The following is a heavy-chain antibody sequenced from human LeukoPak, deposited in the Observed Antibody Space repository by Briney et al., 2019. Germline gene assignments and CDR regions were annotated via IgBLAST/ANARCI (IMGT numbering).Heavy chain of an antibody. CDR2: ISSSSSYI. V-gene: IGHV3-21*01. D-gene: IGHD6-19*01. Sequence: NPGGSLRLSCAASGFTFSSYSMNWVRQAPGKGLGWVSSISSSSSYIYYADSVKGRFTISRDNAKNSLYLQMNSLRAEDTAVYYCAREPGIAVGAPLDWGQGTLVTVSS. CDR1: GFTFSSYS. J-gene: IGHJ4*02. CDR3: AREPGIAVGAPLD.